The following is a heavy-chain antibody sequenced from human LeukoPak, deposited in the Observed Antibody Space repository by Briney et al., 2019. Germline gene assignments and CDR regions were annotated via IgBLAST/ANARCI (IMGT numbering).Heavy chain of an antibody. J-gene: IGHJ4*02. V-gene: IGHV4-59*08. Sequence: SETLSLTCTVSGGSISSYYWSWIRQPPGKGLEWIGYIYYSGSTNYNPSLKGRVTISVDTSKNQFSLKLSSVTAADTAVYYCARREYSSSSGSDYFDYWGQGTLVTVSS. CDR1: GGSISSYY. CDR3: ARREYSSSSGSDYFDY. D-gene: IGHD6-6*01. CDR2: IYYSGST.